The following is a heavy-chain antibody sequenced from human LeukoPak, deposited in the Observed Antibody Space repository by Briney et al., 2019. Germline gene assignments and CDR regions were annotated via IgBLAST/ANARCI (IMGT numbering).Heavy chain of an antibody. CDR3: ARDSGSGDYFDY. CDR2: ISSSGDTI. Sequence: GGSLRLSCAASGFTFRDYYMTWMRQAPGKGLEWLSYISSSGDTIYYADSVKGRFTISRDNAKKSLYLQMNSLRADDTAVYYCARDSGSGDYFDYWGQGTLVTVSS. D-gene: IGHD2-15*01. CDR1: GFTFRDYY. J-gene: IGHJ4*02. V-gene: IGHV3-11*01.